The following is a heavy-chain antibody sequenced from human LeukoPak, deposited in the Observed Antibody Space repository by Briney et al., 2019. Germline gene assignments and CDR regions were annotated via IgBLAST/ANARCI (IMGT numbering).Heavy chain of an antibody. D-gene: IGHD4-23*01. CDR1: GFTFSYAW. CDR3: TTAVYGGTDFDY. Sequence: PGGSLRLSCAASGFTFSYAWLSLVRQAPGKGLEWVGRIKSKRDGGTTDYAAPVKGRFTISRDDSKNTLYLQMNSLKAEDTALYYCTTAVYGGTDFDYWGQGTLVTVSS. CDR2: IKSKRDGGTT. J-gene: IGHJ4*02. V-gene: IGHV3-15*01.